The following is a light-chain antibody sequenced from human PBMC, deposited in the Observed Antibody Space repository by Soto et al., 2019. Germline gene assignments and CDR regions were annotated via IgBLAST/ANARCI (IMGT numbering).Light chain of an antibody. J-gene: IGKJ1*01. Sequence: IQMTQSPSTLSASVGGTVSITCRSSRSISSWLAWYQQKPGIAPKLLIYKASTLQSGVPSRFRGSGYGTDFTLTISRLQPDDSATYYCQQYDVYSTFGQGTKVEIK. CDR3: QQYDVYST. CDR2: KAS. CDR1: RSISSW. V-gene: IGKV1-5*03.